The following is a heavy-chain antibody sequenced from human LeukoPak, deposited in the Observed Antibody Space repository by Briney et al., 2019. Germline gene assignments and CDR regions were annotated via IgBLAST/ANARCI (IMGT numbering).Heavy chain of an antibody. CDR3: GRDPNGDYFGAFEF. CDR2: INAGGGET. CDR1: GFTFSTYA. Sequence: GGSLRLSCAASGFTFSTYAMTWVRQAAGKGLEWVSIINAGGGETYYADSVKGRFTISRDNSKNTLYLQMNSLRVEDTAVYYCGRDPNGDYFGAFEFWGQETLVTVSA. D-gene: IGHD4-17*01. V-gene: IGHV3-23*01. J-gene: IGHJ3*01.